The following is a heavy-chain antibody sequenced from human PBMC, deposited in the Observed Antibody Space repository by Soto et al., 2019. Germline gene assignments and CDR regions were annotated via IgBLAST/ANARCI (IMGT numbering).Heavy chain of an antibody. CDR1: DGSISRGGSY. D-gene: IGHD2-15*01. J-gene: IGHJ6*03. V-gene: IGHV4-31*03. CDR2: IYYSGST. CDR3: ARGGYCSGGSCYGISYMDV. Sequence: PSLLLSHTCTVSDGSISRGGSYWSWIRQHPGKGLEWIGYIYYSGSTYYNPSLKSRVTISVDTSKNQFSLKLSSVTAADTAVYYCARGGYCSGGSCYGISYMDVWGKGTTVTVSS.